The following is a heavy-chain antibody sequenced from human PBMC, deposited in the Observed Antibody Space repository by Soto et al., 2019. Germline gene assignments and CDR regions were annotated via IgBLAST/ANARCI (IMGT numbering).Heavy chain of an antibody. V-gene: IGHV3-30*18. CDR1: GFPCTTYG. CDR2: MSYDGTKE. CDR3: AKECGCTWIDH. Sequence: GGPLSVSCAASGFPCTTYGMHWVRQAPGKGLEWVAAMSYDGTKEYYADSVKGRFTISRDSSRNTLFLQLNSLRGVDTGVYYCAKECGCTWIDHWGEGTLGGVSS. J-gene: IGHJ4*02. D-gene: IGHD6-25*01.